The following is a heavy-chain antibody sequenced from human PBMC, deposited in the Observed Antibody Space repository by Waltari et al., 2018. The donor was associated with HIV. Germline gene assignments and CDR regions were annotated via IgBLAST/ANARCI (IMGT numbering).Heavy chain of an antibody. J-gene: IGHJ4*02. CDR2: ISSSSSTI. CDR1: GFTFSSYS. D-gene: IGHD6-13*01. Sequence: EVQLVESGGGLVQPGGSLRLSCAASGFTFSSYSMNWVRQAPGKALGWVSYISSSSSTIYYADSVKGRFTISRDNAKNSLYLQMNSLRAEDTAVYYCARDGGIAAAGYYWGQGTLVTDSS. V-gene: IGHV3-48*04. CDR3: ARDGGIAAAGYY.